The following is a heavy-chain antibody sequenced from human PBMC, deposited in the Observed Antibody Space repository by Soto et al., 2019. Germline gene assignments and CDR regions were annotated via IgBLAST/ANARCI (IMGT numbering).Heavy chain of an antibody. CDR3: ARGLFLDAVAGIGGVLVYGMDV. J-gene: IGHJ6*02. CDR1: GGSFSGYY. Sequence: QVQLQQWGAGLLKPSETLSLTCAVYGGSFSGYYWSWIRQPPGKGLEWIGEINHSGSTNYNPSLKSRVTISVDTSKNQFSLKLGSVTAADTAVYYCARGLFLDAVAGIGGVLVYGMDVWGQGTTVTVSS. CDR2: INHSGST. D-gene: IGHD6-19*01. V-gene: IGHV4-34*01.